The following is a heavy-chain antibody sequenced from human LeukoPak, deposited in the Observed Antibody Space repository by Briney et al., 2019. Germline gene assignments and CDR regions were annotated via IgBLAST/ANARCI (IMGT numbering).Heavy chain of an antibody. CDR2: IYHSGST. CDR1: GGSISSGGYY. V-gene: IGHV4-30-2*01. Sequence: SQTLSLTCTVSGGSISSGGYYWSWIRQPPGKGLEWIGYIYHSGSTYYNPSLKSRVTISVDRSKNQFSLKLSSVTAADTAVYYCARLRLGYCSGGSCYPPTGAFDIWGQGTMVTVSS. CDR3: ARLRLGYCSGGSCYPPTGAFDI. J-gene: IGHJ3*02. D-gene: IGHD2-15*01.